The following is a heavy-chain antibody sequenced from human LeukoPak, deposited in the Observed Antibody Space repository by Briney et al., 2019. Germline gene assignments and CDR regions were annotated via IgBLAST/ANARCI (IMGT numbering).Heavy chain of an antibody. CDR2: ISYSGST. V-gene: IGHV4-31*03. CDR1: GGSISSGGSY. D-gene: IGHD3-10*01. J-gene: IGHJ6*02. CDR3: ARTASYGSGSYFGLVGYYGMDV. Sequence: PSETLSLTCTVSGGSISSGGSYWTWIRQHPGKGLEWIVYISYSGSTYYNPSLKSRVTISVDTSKNQFSLKLSSMTAADTAVYYCARTASYGSGSYFGLVGYYGMDVWGQGTTVTVSS.